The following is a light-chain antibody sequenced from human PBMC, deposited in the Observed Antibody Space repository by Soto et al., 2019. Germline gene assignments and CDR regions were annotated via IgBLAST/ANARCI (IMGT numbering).Light chain of an antibody. V-gene: IGKV1-8*01. CDR3: EKYYSYRLN. CDR1: QGISSY. J-gene: IGKJ4*01. Sequence: IRITQSPSSFSAATGDRVTITCHSSQGISSYLAWYQQKPGKAPKLMIYAGSNLQSAVRSRFSGSGPGTDFTLTISCPPSQDSATYSCEKYYSYRLNFGGGKKV. CDR2: AGS.